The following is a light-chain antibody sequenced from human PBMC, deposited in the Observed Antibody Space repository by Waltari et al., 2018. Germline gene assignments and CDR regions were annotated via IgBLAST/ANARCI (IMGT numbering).Light chain of an antibody. Sequence: DVRLTQSPSSLSASIGDSVTISCRANQIISTRLNWYQHRPGKAPRLLIFDASTLQSGVPSRFSGFRSGTEFTLTIDNLQLDDFATYYCQQSYDSWTFGQGTKVE. J-gene: IGKJ1*01. CDR1: QIISTR. CDR2: DAS. V-gene: IGKV1-39*01. CDR3: QQSYDSWT.